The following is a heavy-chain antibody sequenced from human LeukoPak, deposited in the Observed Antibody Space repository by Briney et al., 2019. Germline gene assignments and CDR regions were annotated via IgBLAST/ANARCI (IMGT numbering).Heavy chain of an antibody. J-gene: IGHJ4*02. Sequence: ASVKVSCKASGYTFTRSAMNWVRQAPGQGLEWMGWINTNTGNPTYAQGFTGRFVFSLDTSVSTTYLQISSLKAEDTAVYFCARAFQSLGGLSLPDYWGQGTLVTVSS. D-gene: IGHD3-16*02. CDR2: INTNTGNP. CDR1: GYTFTRSA. V-gene: IGHV7-4-1*02. CDR3: ARAFQSLGGLSLPDY.